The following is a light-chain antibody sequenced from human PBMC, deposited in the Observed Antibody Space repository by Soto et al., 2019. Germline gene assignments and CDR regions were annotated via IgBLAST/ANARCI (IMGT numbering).Light chain of an antibody. CDR3: QQYVISPRPT. CDR2: GAS. CDR1: QSVSSSY. J-gene: IGKJ4*01. V-gene: IGKV3-20*01. Sequence: EIVLTQSPGTLSLSPGERATLSCRASQSVSSSYLAWYQQKPGQAPRLLNYGASSRATGIPDRFSGSGSGTDFTLSISGLEPEDFAVYYCQQYVISPRPTCGGGTKVEIK.